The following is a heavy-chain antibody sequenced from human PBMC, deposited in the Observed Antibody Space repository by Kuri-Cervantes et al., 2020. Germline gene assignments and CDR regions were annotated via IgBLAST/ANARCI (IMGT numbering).Heavy chain of an antibody. CDR2: IYSGGST. V-gene: IGHV3-53*01. J-gene: IGHJ5*02. Sequence: GESLKISCAASGFTVSSDYMSWVRQAPKKGLEWVSVIYSGGSTYYADSVKGRFTISRDNSKNTLYLQMNSLRAEGTAVYYCARGVVVAATLGWFDPWGQGTLVTVSS. D-gene: IGHD2-15*01. CDR1: GFTVSSDY. CDR3: ARGVVVAATLGWFDP.